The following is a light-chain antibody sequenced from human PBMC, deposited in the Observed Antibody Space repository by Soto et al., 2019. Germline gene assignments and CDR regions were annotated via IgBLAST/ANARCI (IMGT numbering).Light chain of an antibody. V-gene: IGKV1-12*01. Sequence: DIQMTQSPSSVSASVGDRVTITCRASQDVSSWLAWYQQKPGKAPKLLIYAASSLQSGVPSRFRGSGSGTDFTLTISRLEPEDFAVYYCQQYGSSGTFGQGTKVDIK. CDR1: QDVSSW. CDR3: QQYGSSGT. CDR2: AAS. J-gene: IGKJ1*01.